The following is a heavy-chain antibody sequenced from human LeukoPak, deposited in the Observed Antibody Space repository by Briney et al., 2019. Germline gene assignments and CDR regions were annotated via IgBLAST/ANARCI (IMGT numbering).Heavy chain of an antibody. CDR1: GGSISSYY. Sequence: SETLSLTCTVSGGSISSYYWGWIRQPPGKGLEWIGYIYYSGSTNYNPSLKSRVTISVDTSKNQFSLKLSSVTAADTAVYYCARASHYSSSWWRGLAFDIWGQGTMVTVSS. CDR2: IYYSGST. J-gene: IGHJ3*02. D-gene: IGHD6-13*01. CDR3: ARASHYSSSWWRGLAFDI. V-gene: IGHV4-59*01.